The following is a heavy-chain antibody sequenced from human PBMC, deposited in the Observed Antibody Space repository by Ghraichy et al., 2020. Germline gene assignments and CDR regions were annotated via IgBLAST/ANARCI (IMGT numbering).Heavy chain of an antibody. J-gene: IGHJ4*02. Sequence: GESLNISCAASGFTFSSYAMSWVRQAPGKGLEWVSAISGSGGSTYYADSVKGRFTISRDNSKNTLYLQMNSLRAEDTAVYYCAKDRDVWFGEEDYWGQGTLVTVSS. CDR1: GFTFSSYA. CDR2: ISGSGGST. V-gene: IGHV3-23*01. D-gene: IGHD3-10*01. CDR3: AKDRDVWFGEEDY.